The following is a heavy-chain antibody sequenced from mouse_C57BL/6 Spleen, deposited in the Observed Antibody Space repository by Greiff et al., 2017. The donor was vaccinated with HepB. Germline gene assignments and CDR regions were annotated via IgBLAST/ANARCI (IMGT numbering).Heavy chain of an antibody. D-gene: IGHD1-1*01. CDR2: ILPGSGST. V-gene: IGHV1-9*01. Sequence: VKLQESGAELMKPGASVKLSCKATGYTFTGYWIEWVKQRPGHGLEWIGEILPGSGSTNYNEKFKGKATFTADTSSNTAYMQLSSLTTEDSAIYYCARTPLITTVVARYFDVWGTGTTVTVSS. J-gene: IGHJ1*03. CDR3: ARTPLITTVVARYFDV. CDR1: GYTFTGYW.